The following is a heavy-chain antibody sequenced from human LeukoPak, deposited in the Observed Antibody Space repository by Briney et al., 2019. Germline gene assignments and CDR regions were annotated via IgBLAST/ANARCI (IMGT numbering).Heavy chain of an antibody. CDR2: ISYDGSNK. CDR1: GFTFSSYA. V-gene: IGHV3-30*04. J-gene: IGHJ4*02. CDR3: ARDRGGHRGYYFDY. D-gene: IGHD3-10*01. Sequence: GGSLRLSCAASGFTFSSYATHWVRQAPGKGLEWVAVISYDGSNKYYADSVKGRFTISRDNSKNTLYLQMNSLRAEDTAVYYCARDRGGHRGYYFDYWGQGTLVTVSS.